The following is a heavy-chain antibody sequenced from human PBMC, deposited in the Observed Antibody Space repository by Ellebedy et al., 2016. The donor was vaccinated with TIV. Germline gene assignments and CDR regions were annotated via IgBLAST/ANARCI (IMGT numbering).Heavy chain of an antibody. J-gene: IGHJ4*02. V-gene: IGHV3-64D*06. CDR2: IVGNGGST. Sequence: GASLKISCSASGFTFSSYAMHWVRQAPGKGLEYVSAIVGNGGSTYYADSVKGRFTISRDNSKNTLYLQMSSLRPEDTAVYYCVKAWGDWGQGTLVTVSS. D-gene: IGHD3-16*01. CDR3: VKAWGD. CDR1: GFTFSSYA.